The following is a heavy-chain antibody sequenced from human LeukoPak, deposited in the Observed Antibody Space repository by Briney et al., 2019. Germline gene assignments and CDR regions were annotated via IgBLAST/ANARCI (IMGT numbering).Heavy chain of an antibody. V-gene: IGHV4-59*08. J-gene: IGHJ3*02. D-gene: IGHD2-21*02. CDR3: ARHAYCGGDCFGGAFEI. CDR2: VYYSGST. CDR1: GGSISYYY. Sequence: PSETLSLTCTVSGGSISYYYWSWIPQPPGKGLEWIGYVYYSGSTSYNPSLKSRVTISLDTSKHQFSLKLNPVTAADTAVYYCARHAYCGGDCFGGAFEIWGQGTMVTVSS.